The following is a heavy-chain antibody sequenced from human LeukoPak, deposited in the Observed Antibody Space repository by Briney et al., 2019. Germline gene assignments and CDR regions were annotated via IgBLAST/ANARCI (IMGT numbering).Heavy chain of an antibody. V-gene: IGHV3-21*01. CDR1: GFTFSSYS. CDR2: ISSVSRYL. CDR3: ARAPCSGGFCYSYYYGMDV. J-gene: IGHJ6*02. D-gene: IGHD2-15*01. Sequence: PGGSLRLSCAASGFTFSSYSMNWVRQALGKGLQWVSSISSVSRYLYYADSVKGRFSISRDNAKNSLYLQMNSLRAEDTAVYFCARAPCSGGFCYSYYYGMDVWGQGTTVTVS.